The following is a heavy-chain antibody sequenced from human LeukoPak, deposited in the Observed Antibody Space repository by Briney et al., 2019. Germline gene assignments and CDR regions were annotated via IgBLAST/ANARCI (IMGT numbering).Heavy chain of an antibody. CDR3: ARVVYYFYAMDV. J-gene: IGHJ6*02. V-gene: IGHV1-2*02. CDR2: INPNSGGT. CDR1: GYTFTDYN. D-gene: IGHD2-8*01. Sequence: ASVTVSCKASGYTFTDYNIHWVRQAPGQGLEWLGWINPNSGGTNYAQKFQGRVHMTRDTSISTAYMELSRLRSDDTALYYCARVVYYFYAMDVWGQGTTVTVSS.